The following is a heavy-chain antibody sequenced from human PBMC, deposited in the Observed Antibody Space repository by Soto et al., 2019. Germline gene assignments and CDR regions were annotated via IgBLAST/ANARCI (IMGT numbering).Heavy chain of an antibody. V-gene: IGHV3-30-3*01. D-gene: IGHD2-8*01. CDR3: ARAPDIVLIRAYYYYGMDV. Sequence: QVQLVESGGGVVQPGRSLRLSCAASGFTFSSYAMHWVRQAPGKGLEWVAVISYDGSNKYYADSVKGRFTISRDNSKNTLYVQMNSLRPEDTAVHYCARAPDIVLIRAYYYYGMDVWGQGTTVTVSS. J-gene: IGHJ6*02. CDR2: ISYDGSNK. CDR1: GFTFSSYA.